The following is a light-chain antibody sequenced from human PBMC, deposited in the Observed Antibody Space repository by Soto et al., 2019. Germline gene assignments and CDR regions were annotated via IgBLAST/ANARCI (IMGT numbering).Light chain of an antibody. CDR3: SSYTSSSTRV. CDR1: SSDVGGYNY. V-gene: IGLV2-14*01. J-gene: IGLJ1*01. CDR2: EVS. Sequence: QSVLTQPASVSGSPGQSITISCTGTSSDVGGYNYVSWYQQHPGKAPKLMIYEVSNRPSGVSNRFSGSKSGNTASLTISGLQAEEEADYYCSSYTSSSTRVFGTETKVTVL.